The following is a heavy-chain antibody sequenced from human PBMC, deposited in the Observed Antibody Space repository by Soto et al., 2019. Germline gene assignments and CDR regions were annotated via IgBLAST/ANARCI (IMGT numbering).Heavy chain of an antibody. CDR3: ASYLHYYYSRPDAFDI. D-gene: IGHD3-22*01. CDR1: GGTFSSYA. Sequence: QVQLVQSGAEVKKPGSSVKVSCKASGGTFSSYAISWVRQAPGQGLEWMGGIIPIFGTANYAQKFQGRVTITADESTSTAYMELSSLRSEDTAVYYCASYLHYYYSRPDAFDIWGQGTMVTVSS. J-gene: IGHJ3*02. V-gene: IGHV1-69*01. CDR2: IIPIFGTA.